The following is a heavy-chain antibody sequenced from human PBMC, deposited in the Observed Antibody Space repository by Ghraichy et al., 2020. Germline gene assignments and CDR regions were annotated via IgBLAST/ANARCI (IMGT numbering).Heavy chain of an antibody. V-gene: IGHV4-34*01. CDR3: ARGRGSSWYGWFDP. CDR1: GGSFSGYY. CDR2: INHSGST. Sequence: SETLSLTCAVYGGSFSGYYWSWIRQPPGKGLEWIGEINHSGSTNYNPSLKSRVTISVDTSKNQFSLKLSSVTAADTAVYYCARGRGSSWYGWFDPWGQGTLVTVSS. J-gene: IGHJ5*02. D-gene: IGHD6-13*01.